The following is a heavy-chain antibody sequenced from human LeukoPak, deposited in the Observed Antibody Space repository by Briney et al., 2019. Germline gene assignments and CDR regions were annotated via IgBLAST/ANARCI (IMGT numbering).Heavy chain of an antibody. V-gene: IGHV4-59*08. D-gene: IGHD3-3*01. CDR1: GGSISSYY. CDR3: ARSLWSGYYKGYYFDY. J-gene: IGHJ4*02. Sequence: SETLSLTCTVSGGSISSYYWRWIRQPPGKGLEWIGYIYYSGSANYNPSLKSRVTISVDTSKNQFSLKLSSVTAADTAVYYCARSLWSGYYKGYYFDYWGQRTLVTVSS. CDR2: IYYSGSA.